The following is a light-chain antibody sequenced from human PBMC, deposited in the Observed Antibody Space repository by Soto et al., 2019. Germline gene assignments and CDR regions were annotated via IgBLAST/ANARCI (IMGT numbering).Light chain of an antibody. V-gene: IGKV1-9*01. Sequence: IQLTQSPSSLSASVGDRVTITCRASQGISSYLAWYQQKPGKAPNLLIYAASTLQSGVPSGFSGSGSGTDFTLTISSLQPEDFATYYCQQRAFGQGTKVEIK. J-gene: IGKJ1*01. CDR1: QGISSY. CDR3: QQRA. CDR2: AAS.